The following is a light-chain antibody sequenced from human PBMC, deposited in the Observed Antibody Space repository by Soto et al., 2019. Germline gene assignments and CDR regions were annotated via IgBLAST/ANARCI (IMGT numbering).Light chain of an antibody. Sequence: EVVFTHSPFALSLSPVERATLSFRASQSVSSYLAWYQHKPGQAPRLFIYAASSRATGSPDRFSGGGSGTDFTLTISRLEPEDFAVYYCQKYGYSPINFGQGTRLEIK. V-gene: IGKV3-20*01. CDR1: QSVSSY. CDR3: QKYGYSPIN. J-gene: IGKJ5*01. CDR2: AAS.